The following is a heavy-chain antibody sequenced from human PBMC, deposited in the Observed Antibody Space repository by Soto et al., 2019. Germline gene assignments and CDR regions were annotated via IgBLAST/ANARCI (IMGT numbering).Heavy chain of an antibody. CDR2: INADNGNT. CDR3: ARGGSRQQWLEGAPDS. CDR1: GYTFTTHT. J-gene: IGHJ4*02. V-gene: IGHV1-3*01. D-gene: IGHD1-26*01. Sequence: QVQLVQSGAEVKKPGASVKVSCKASGYTFTTHTMHWVRQAPGQRLEWMGWINADNGNTKYSQKFQGRVTFTWDTXAXXTYMERSSLRFVGSDVFYCARGGSRQQWLEGAPDSCGQGTLVTVSS.